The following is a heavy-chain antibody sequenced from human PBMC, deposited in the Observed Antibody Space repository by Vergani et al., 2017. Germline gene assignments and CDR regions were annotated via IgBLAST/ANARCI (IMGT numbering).Heavy chain of an antibody. V-gene: IGHV4-38-2*01. J-gene: IGHJ5*02. CDR3: ARQLNHIRQQLRWFDP. CDR1: GYSISSGYY. Sequence: QVQLQESGPGLVKPSETLSLTCAVSGYSISSGYYWGWIRQPPGKGREWIGSIYHSGSTYYNPSLKSRVTISVDTSKNQFSLTLSSVTAADTAVYYCARQLNHIRQQLRWFDPWGQGTLVTVSS. D-gene: IGHD6-13*01. CDR2: IYHSGST.